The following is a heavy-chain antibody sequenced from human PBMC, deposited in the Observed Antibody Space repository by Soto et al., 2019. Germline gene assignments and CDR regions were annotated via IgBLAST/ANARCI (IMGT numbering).Heavy chain of an antibody. CDR1: GFTFSTDG. V-gene: IGHV3-33*01. CDR2: IWYDGTNA. D-gene: IGHD5-18*01. J-gene: IGHJ6*02. Sequence: QVHVVESGGGVVRPGRSLRLACEASGFTFSTDGMHWVRQAPGKGLQWVAVIWYDGTNAYYADSVKGRFTISRDNSKDTLYLEMNNLRFEDTAVYYCARVEAPLIHSDLYYYGMDVWGQGTTVTV. CDR3: ARVEAPLIHSDLYYYGMDV.